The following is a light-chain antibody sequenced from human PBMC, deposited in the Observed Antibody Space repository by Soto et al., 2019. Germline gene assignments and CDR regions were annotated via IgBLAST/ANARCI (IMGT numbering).Light chain of an antibody. Sequence: QSALTQPASVSGSPGQSITISCTGTSGDIGSYNRVSWYQQHPGKAPKLIIYHVTYRPSGVSNRYSGSKSGNSASLTISGLQADDEADYYCSSYTTGTTLRVFGTGTKVTVL. CDR1: SGDIGSYNR. CDR3: SSYTTGTTLRV. J-gene: IGLJ1*01. CDR2: HVT. V-gene: IGLV2-14*03.